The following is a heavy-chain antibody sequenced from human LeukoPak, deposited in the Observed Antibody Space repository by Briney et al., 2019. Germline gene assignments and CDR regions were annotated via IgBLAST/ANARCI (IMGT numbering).Heavy chain of an antibody. CDR2: MSSSGNTI. CDR3: ATSPPVVMVPSGNY. Sequence: GGSLRLSCVASGFTFCAYSVHWVRQAPGKGLEWVAYMSSSGNTIHYADSVKGRFTISRDNAKNSLYLQMSSLRVEDTAMYYCATSPPVVMVPSGNYWGQGTLVTVSS. V-gene: IGHV3-48*04. CDR1: GFTFCAYS. J-gene: IGHJ4*02. D-gene: IGHD2-15*01.